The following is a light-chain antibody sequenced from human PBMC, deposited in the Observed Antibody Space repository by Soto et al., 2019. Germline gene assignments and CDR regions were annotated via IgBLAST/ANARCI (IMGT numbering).Light chain of an antibody. Sequence: ERVMTQSPATLSVSPGERATLSCRASQFVSSNLAWYQQKPGQAPRLLIYETTTRASGVPGRFSGSGSGTEFTLTVSGFQSEAVAVYYCHQNHNWPFTFGGGTKVEIK. CDR2: ETT. J-gene: IGKJ4*01. V-gene: IGKV3-15*01. CDR1: QFVSSN. CDR3: HQNHNWPFT.